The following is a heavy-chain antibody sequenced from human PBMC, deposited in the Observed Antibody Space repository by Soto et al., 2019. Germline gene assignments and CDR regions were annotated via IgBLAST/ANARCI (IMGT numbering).Heavy chain of an antibody. CDR2: IGGRGITI. CDR1: GFTFSDYY. CDR3: AREVYDSSGYRLYYFDY. V-gene: IGHV3-11*01. J-gene: IGHJ4*02. Sequence: GGSLRLSSAAAGFTFSDYYMSWIRHAPGKGLEWVSYIGGRGITIYYADSVKGRFTISRDNAKNSLYLQMNSLRAEDTAVYYCAREVYDSSGYRLYYFDYWGQGTLVTVSS. D-gene: IGHD3-22*01.